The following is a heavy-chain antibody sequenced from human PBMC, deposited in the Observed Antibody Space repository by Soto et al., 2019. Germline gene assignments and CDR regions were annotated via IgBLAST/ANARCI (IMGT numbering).Heavy chain of an antibody. J-gene: IGHJ5*02. CDR1: GASISGYY. Sequence: SETLSLTCTVSGASISGYYWSWIRKPAGKGLEWIGRIYATGTTDYNPSLKSRVMMSVDTSKKQFSLKLRSVTAADTAVYYCVRDGTKTLRDWFDPWGQGISVTVSS. D-gene: IGHD1-1*01. CDR2: IYATGTT. CDR3: VRDGTKTLRDWFDP. V-gene: IGHV4-4*07.